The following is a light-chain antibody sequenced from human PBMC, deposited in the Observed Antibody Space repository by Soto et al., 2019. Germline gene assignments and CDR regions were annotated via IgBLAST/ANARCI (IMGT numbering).Light chain of an antibody. CDR2: TAS. J-gene: IGKJ2*01. V-gene: IGKV1-39*01. CDR1: QRLTSY. Sequence: DLQMTQSPSTLSAALGDRVSIXXRASQRLTSYLNWYQQKPGKAPKVXIYTASGLEEGIPSRFSGSGAGTDFTLTISSLQPEDCATYYCQQSDSAPPTFGQGTKVDIK. CDR3: QQSDSAPPT.